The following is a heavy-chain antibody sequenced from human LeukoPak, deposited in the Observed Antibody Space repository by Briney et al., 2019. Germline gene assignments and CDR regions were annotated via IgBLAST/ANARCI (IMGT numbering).Heavy chain of an antibody. CDR2: MNPNSGNT. Sequence: VKVSCKASGYTFTSYDINWVRQSTGQGLEWMGWMNPNSGNTGYAQKFQGRVTITRNTSISTAYMELSSLRSEDTAVYYCARAARSARIMIFGVAAGYWGQGTLVTVSS. CDR3: ARAARSARIMIFGVAAGY. CDR1: GYTFTSYD. D-gene: IGHD3-3*01. V-gene: IGHV1-8*03. J-gene: IGHJ4*02.